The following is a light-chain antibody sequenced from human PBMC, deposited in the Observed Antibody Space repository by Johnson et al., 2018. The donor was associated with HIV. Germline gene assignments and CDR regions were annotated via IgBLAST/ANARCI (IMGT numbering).Light chain of an antibody. CDR1: SSNIGNNH. Sequence: HSVLTQPPSVSAAPGQKVSISCSGSSSNIGNNHVSWYQQFPGAAPKLLIYEDKQRPSGSPDRFSGSKSGTSATLGITGLQTGDEADYYCATWVGSLTIGGVFGTGTKVTVL. V-gene: IGLV1-51*02. J-gene: IGLJ1*01. CDR3: ATWVGSLTIGGV. CDR2: EDK.